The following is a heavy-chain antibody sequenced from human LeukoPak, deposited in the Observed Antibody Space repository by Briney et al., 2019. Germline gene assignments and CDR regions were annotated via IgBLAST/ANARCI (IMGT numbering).Heavy chain of an antibody. CDR3: ASSRRYGEFVFDY. CDR1: GFTFGDYA. Sequence: QSGGSLRLSCTVSGFTFGDYAMNWVRQAPGKGLEGVGFIRSKANGGTTDYAASVKGRFAISRDDSKRSLYLQMNSLKTEDTAVYYCASSRRYGEFVFDYWGQGTLVTVPS. CDR2: IRSKANGGTT. V-gene: IGHV3-49*04. D-gene: IGHD3-10*01. J-gene: IGHJ4*02.